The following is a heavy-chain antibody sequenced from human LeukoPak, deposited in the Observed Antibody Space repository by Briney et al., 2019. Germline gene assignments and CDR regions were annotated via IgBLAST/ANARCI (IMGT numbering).Heavy chain of an antibody. Sequence: GGSLRLSCVTSGFTFSGYWMHWVRQGPEKGLELVSRIDNDGHGIIYADSVKGRFTTSRDNVKHTLYLQMNSLRVEDTAVYYCAAGGGWDPSFGVVTHIDAWGKGTTVVVS. CDR1: GFTFSGYW. V-gene: IGHV3-74*01. CDR3: AAGGGWDPSFGVVTHIDA. D-gene: IGHD3-3*01. CDR2: IDNDGHGI. J-gene: IGHJ6*03.